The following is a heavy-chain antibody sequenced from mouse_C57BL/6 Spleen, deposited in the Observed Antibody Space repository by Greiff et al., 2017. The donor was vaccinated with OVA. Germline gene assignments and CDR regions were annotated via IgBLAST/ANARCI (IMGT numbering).Heavy chain of an antibody. D-gene: IGHD2-4*01. CDR2: ISSGSSTI. J-gene: IGHJ3*01. Sequence: DVMLVESGGGLVKPGGSLKLSCAASGFTFSDYGMHWVRQAPEKGLEWVAYISSGSSTIYYADTVKGRFTISRDNAKKTLFLQMTSLRSEDTAMYYCARGDYPSFAYWGQGTLVTVSA. CDR3: ARGDYPSFAY. CDR1: GFTFSDYG. V-gene: IGHV5-17*01.